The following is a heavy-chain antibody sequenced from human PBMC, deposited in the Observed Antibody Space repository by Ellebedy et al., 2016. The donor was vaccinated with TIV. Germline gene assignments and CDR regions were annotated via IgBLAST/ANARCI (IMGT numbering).Heavy chain of an antibody. CDR1: GFTFSDYY. J-gene: IGHJ5*02. CDR3: ARDVRPPAAMPRRAPRWFDP. D-gene: IGHD2-2*01. V-gene: IGHV3-11*01. CDR2: ISSTGSTI. Sequence: GGSLRLXXAASGFTFSDYYMSWVRQAPGKGLEWVSYISSTGSTIYYADSVKGRFTISRDNAKNSLYLQTNSLRAEDTAVYYCARDVRPPAAMPRRAPRWFDPWGQGTLVTVSS.